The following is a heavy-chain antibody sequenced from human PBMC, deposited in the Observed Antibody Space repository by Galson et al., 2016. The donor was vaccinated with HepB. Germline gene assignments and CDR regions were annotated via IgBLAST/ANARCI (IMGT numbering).Heavy chain of an antibody. Sequence: SLRLSCAASGFTFRPYALRWVRQAPGTGLEWVSHIGGPAPNTHYADSVRGRFSIYQDNSRNTLYFQMSSLTAEDSAIYYCATVLSHHFDSWGQGTLVTVSS. V-gene: IGHV3-23*01. CDR1: GFTFRPYA. CDR3: ATVLSHHFDS. CDR2: IGGPAPNT. D-gene: IGHD4/OR15-4a*01. J-gene: IGHJ4*02.